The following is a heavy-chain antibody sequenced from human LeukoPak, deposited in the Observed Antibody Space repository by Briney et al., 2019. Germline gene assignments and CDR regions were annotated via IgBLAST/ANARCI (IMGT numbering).Heavy chain of an antibody. D-gene: IGHD3-3*01. CDR1: GFTFSSYS. V-gene: IGHV3-21*01. Sequence: KTGGSLRLSCAASGFTFSSYSMNWVRQAPGKGLEWVSSISSSSSYIYYADSVKGRFTISRDNAKNSLYLQMNSLRAEDTAVYYCARDPYWTIFGVVTYDAFDIWGQGTMVTVSS. CDR3: ARDPYWTIFGVVTYDAFDI. CDR2: ISSSSSYI. J-gene: IGHJ3*02.